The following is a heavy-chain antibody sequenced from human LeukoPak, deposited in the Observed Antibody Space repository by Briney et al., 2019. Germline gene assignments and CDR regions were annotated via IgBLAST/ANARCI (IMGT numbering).Heavy chain of an antibody. CDR2: ISYDGSNK. CDR1: GFTFSSYG. CDR3: AKGLAAREDY. Sequence: GGSLRLSCAASGFTFSSYGMHWVRQAPGKGLEWVAVISYDGSNKYYADSVKGRFTISRDNSKNTLYLQMNSLRAEDTAVYYCAKGLAAREDYWGQGTLVTVSS. D-gene: IGHD6-6*01. V-gene: IGHV3-30*18. J-gene: IGHJ4*02.